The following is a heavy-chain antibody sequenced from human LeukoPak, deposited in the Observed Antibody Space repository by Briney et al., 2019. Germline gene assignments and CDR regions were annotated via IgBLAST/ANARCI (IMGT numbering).Heavy chain of an antibody. J-gene: IGHJ4*02. V-gene: IGHV3-30*18. D-gene: IGHD3-22*01. CDR1: GFTFSNYG. CDR2: ISYDGSNE. CDR3: AKVALSSGYYPPFDY. Sequence: PGRSLRLSCTASGFTFSNYGMHWVRQAPGKGLEWVAVISYDGSNEYYADSVKGRFTISRDNSKNTLFLQMNSLRPEDTAVYHCAKVALSSGYYPPFDYWGQGTLVTVSS.